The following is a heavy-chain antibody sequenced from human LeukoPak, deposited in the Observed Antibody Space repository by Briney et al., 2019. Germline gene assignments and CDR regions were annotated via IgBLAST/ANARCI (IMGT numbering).Heavy chain of an antibody. J-gene: IGHJ4*02. CDR3: PRTRNLRYCSSTSCPNFDY. CDR1: GFPVSSNY. V-gene: IGHV3-11*04. D-gene: IGHD2-2*01. Sequence: GGSVRLFCAVSGFPVSSNYVSGVRQAPGKGLEWLSYINMGGTNIHYADSVKGRFTISRDNAKTSLYLQLNSLRADDTAAYYCPRTRNLRYCSSTSCPNFDYRGQGTLVTASS. CDR2: INMGGTNI.